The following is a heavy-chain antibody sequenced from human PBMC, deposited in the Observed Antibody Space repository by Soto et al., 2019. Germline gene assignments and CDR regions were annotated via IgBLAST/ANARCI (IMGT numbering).Heavy chain of an antibody. CDR3: SKESPYSYGGSTYYGNYFDF. D-gene: IGHD3-22*01. V-gene: IGHV3-23*01. CDR1: GFTFTNYA. Sequence: PGGSLRLSCAASGFTFTNYAMNWVRQAPGEGPEWVSAFSGHTIATYYADSVKGRFTISRDNSKNTLYVQMNNLRAEDTAVYYCSKESPYSYGGSTYYGNYFDFWGQGIQVTVSS. J-gene: IGHJ4*02. CDR2: FSGHTIAT.